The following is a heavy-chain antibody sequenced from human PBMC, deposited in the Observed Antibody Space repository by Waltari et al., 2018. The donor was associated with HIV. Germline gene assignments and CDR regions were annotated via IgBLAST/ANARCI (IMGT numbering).Heavy chain of an antibody. D-gene: IGHD2-21*01. J-gene: IGHJ1*01. CDR1: GESLIGYS. Sequence: QVQLQQWGAGLLKPSETLSLTCAVSGESLIGYSWSWIRPPPRKGLEWIGEVNDSGDTNYNPSRKSRVTISLDTSKNQFSLKVSSVTAADTAVYYCARGNPHIVVTYFQHWDQGALVTVSS. CDR3: ARGNPHIVVTYFQH. CDR2: VNDSGDT. V-gene: IGHV4-34*01.